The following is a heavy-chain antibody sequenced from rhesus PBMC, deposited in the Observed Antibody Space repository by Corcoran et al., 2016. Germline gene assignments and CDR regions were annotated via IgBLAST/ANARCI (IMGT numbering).Heavy chain of an antibody. CDR3: TRDVYCSGIYCYARFDV. CDR1: GFPFSSYA. Sequence: EVQLVESGGGLVQPGGSLRLSCAASGFPFSSYAMSWVRQALGKGLEWVSSISNTGKTIYYADSVKGRFTIARDNAKNSLSLQMNSLKTEDTAVYYGTRDVYCSGIYCYARFDVWGPGVLVTVSS. CDR2: ISNTGKTI. V-gene: IGHV3S4*01. J-gene: IGHJ5-1*01. D-gene: IGHD2-27*01.